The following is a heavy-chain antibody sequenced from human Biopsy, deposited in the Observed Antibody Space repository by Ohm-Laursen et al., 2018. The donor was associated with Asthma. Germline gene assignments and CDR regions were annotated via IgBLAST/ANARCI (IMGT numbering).Heavy chain of an antibody. J-gene: IGHJ4*02. CDR1: GGTFNTYV. CDR2: IYSVFGAT. D-gene: IGHD2-2*01. CDR3: ARKAGSCISSTCYSLDF. V-gene: IGHV1-69*01. Sequence: SSVKVSCKFFGGTFNTYVIGWVRQAPGQGLEWMGGIYSVFGATTYTQKFQDRVTITADDSTSTDYMELSSLRSEDTAVYYCARKAGSCISSTCYSLDFWGQGTLVTVSS.